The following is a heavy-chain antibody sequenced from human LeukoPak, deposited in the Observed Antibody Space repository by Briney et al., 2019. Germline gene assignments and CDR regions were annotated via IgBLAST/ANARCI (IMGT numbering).Heavy chain of an antibody. J-gene: IGHJ5*02. D-gene: IGHD4-17*01. V-gene: IGHV3-15*01. Sequence: PGGSLSLSCAASGFTFSNAWMSWVRQAPGKGLEWVGRIKSKTDGGTTDYVAPVKGRFTISRDDSKNTLYLQMNSLKTEDTAVYYCTTATESSDYGDPVTTWGQGTLVTVSS. CDR1: GFTFSNAW. CDR3: TTATESSDYGDPVTT. CDR2: IKSKTDGGTT.